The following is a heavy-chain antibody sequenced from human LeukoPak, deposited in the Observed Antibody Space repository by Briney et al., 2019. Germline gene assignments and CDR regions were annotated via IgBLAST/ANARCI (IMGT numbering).Heavy chain of an antibody. Sequence: AASVKVSCKASGGTFSSYAISWVRQAPGQGLEWMGGIIPIFGTANYAQKFQGRVTITADESTSTAYMELSSLRSEDTAVYYCARDPVNSGGSHYYYYGMDVWGQGTTVTVSS. D-gene: IGHD2-15*01. V-gene: IGHV1-69*13. CDR3: ARDPVNSGGSHYYYYGMDV. CDR2: IIPIFGTA. CDR1: GGTFSSYA. J-gene: IGHJ6*02.